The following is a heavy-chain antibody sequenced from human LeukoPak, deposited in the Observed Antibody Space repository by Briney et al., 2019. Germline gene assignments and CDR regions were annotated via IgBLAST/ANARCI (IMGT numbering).Heavy chain of an antibody. J-gene: IGHJ4*02. CDR1: GGSISSYY. Sequence: SETLSLTCTVSGGSISSYYWSWIRQPPGKGLEWIGYIYYSGSTNYNPSLKSRVTISVDTSKNQFSLKLSSVTAADTAVYYCARGIEGGSGYYAKFLGGYWGQGTLVTVSS. CDR3: ARGIEGGSGYYAKFLGGY. CDR2: IYYSGST. D-gene: IGHD3-22*01. V-gene: IGHV4-59*01.